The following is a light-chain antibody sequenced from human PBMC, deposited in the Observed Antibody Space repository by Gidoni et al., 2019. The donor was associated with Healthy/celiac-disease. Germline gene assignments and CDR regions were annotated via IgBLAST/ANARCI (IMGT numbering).Light chain of an antibody. Sequence: DIQMTQSPSTLSASVGDRVTITCRASQSISSWLAWYQQKPGKAPKLLLYKASSLESGVPSRCSGSGSGTEFTLTISSLQPDDFATYYCQQYNSYSTFGQGTKVEIK. CDR2: KAS. J-gene: IGKJ1*01. CDR1: QSISSW. CDR3: QQYNSYST. V-gene: IGKV1-5*03.